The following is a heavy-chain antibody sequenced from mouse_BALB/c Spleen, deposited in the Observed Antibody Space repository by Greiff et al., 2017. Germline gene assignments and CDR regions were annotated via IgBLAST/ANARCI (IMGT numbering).Heavy chain of an antibody. D-gene: IGHD1-1*01. CDR2: IYPGNGDT. V-gene: IGHV1-12*01. J-gene: IGHJ4*01. Sequence: QVQLQQPGAELVKPGASVKMSCKASGYTFTSYNMHWVQQTPGQGLEWIGAIYPGNGDTSYNQKFKGKATLTADKSSSTAYMQLSSLTSEDSAVYYCARDYYGSSYLYAMDDWGQGTSVTVSS. CDR3: ARDYYGSSYLYAMDD. CDR1: GYTFTSYN.